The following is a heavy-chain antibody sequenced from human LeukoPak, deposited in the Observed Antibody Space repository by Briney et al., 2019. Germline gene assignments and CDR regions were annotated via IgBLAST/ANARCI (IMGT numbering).Heavy chain of an antibody. J-gene: IGHJ4*02. Sequence: PGGSLRLSCAASGFTFSSYWMSWVRQAPGKGPEWVANIKQDGSEKYYVDSVKGRFTISRDNAKNSLYLQMNSLRAEDTAVYYCAREAHDYSDVGWGQGTLVTVSS. CDR2: IKQDGSEK. V-gene: IGHV3-7*01. D-gene: IGHD4-11*01. CDR3: AREAHDYSDVG. CDR1: GFTFSSYW.